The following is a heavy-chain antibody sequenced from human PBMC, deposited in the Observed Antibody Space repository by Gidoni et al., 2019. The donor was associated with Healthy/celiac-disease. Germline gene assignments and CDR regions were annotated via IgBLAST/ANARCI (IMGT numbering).Heavy chain of an antibody. V-gene: IGHV3-23*01. J-gene: IGHJ5*02. CDR3: AKSQQLVLGWFDP. CDR2: IRGSGGST. D-gene: IGHD6-13*01. CDR1: VFPFSSYA. Sequence: EVQLLESGGGLIQQGGSLTLSCAASVFPFSSYARSWVRSAQGKGLEWVEAIRGSGGSTYYADSVKGRFTISRDNSKNTLYLQMNSLRAEDTAVYYCAKSQQLVLGWFDPWVQGTLVTVSS.